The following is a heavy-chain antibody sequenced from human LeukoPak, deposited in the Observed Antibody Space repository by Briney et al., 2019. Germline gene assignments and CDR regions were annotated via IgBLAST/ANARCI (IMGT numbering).Heavy chain of an antibody. V-gene: IGHV1-3*01. CDR3: ARAPQWLVHRFDP. Sequence: ASVKVSCKASGYTFTSYAMHWVRQAPGQRLEWMGWINAGNGNTKYSQKFQGRVTITRDTSASTAYMELSSLRSEDTAVYYCARAPQWLVHRFDPWGQGTLVTVSS. D-gene: IGHD6-19*01. CDR1: GYTFTSYA. J-gene: IGHJ5*02. CDR2: INAGNGNT.